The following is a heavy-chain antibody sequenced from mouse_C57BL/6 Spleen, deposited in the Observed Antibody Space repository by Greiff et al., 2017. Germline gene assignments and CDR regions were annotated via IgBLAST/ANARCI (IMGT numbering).Heavy chain of an antibody. CDR1: GYTFTSYW. J-gene: IGHJ3*01. D-gene: IGHD2-4*01. Sequence: VQLQQSGAELVKPGASVKLSCKASGYTFTSYWMHWVKQRPGQGLEWIGMIHPNSGSTNYNEKFKSKATLTVDKSSSTAYMQLSSLTSEDSAVYCCARQIYYDYDGWFAYWGQGTLVTVSA. V-gene: IGHV1-64*01. CDR3: ARQIYYDYDGWFAY. CDR2: IHPNSGST.